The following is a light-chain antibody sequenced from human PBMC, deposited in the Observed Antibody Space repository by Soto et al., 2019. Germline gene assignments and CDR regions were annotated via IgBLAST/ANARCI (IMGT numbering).Light chain of an antibody. CDR2: EVI. Sequence: QPVLTQPSSVSGPPGQSITISCTGTISDVGGYGSVSWYQQHPGKAPKLMIYEVINRPSGASNRFSGYKYGNTASLTISGLQAEDDADYYCSSYTSSGTYVFGTGTKVTVL. CDR3: SSYTSSGTYV. CDR1: ISDVGGYGS. V-gene: IGLV2-14*01. J-gene: IGLJ1*01.